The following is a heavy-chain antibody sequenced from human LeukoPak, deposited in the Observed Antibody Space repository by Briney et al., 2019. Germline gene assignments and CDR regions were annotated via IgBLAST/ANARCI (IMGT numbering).Heavy chain of an antibody. D-gene: IGHD6-13*01. CDR2: IRSKAYGGTT. V-gene: IGHV3-49*04. CDR1: GFTFGDYA. Sequence: GRSLRLSCTASGFTFGDYAMSWVRQAPGKGLEWVGFIRSKAYGGTTEYAASVKGRFTISRDDSKSIAYLQMNSLKTEDTAVYYCTSTIAAAGLFDYWGQGTLVTVSS. J-gene: IGHJ4*02. CDR3: TSTIAAAGLFDY.